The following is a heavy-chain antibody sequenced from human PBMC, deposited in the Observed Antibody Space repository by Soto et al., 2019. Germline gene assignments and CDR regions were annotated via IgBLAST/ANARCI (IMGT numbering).Heavy chain of an antibody. D-gene: IGHD6-19*01. V-gene: IGHV3-23*01. Sequence: EVQLLESGGGLVQPGGSLRLSCAASGFTFSSYAMSWVRQAPGKGLEWVSAISGSGGSTYYADSVKGRFTISRDNSKNTLYLQMNSLRAEDTAVYYCAKVSSSGWYGQKEAAFDIWGQGTMVTVSS. CDR2: ISGSGGST. J-gene: IGHJ3*02. CDR3: AKVSSSGWYGQKEAAFDI. CDR1: GFTFSSYA.